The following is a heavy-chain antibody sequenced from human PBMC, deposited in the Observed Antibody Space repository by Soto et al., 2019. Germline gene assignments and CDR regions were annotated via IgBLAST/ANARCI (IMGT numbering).Heavy chain of an antibody. Sequence: QVQLVQSGAEVKKPGASVKVSCKASGYTFTSYGISWVRQAPGQGLEWMGWISAYNGNTNYAQKLQGRVTMTTDTSTSTAYMELRSLRSDDTAVYYCAREEDGWNFSVRYYYYGMDVWGQGTTVTVSS. V-gene: IGHV1-18*01. J-gene: IGHJ6*02. D-gene: IGHD1-7*01. CDR3: AREEDGWNFSVRYYYYGMDV. CDR1: GYTFTSYG. CDR2: ISAYNGNT.